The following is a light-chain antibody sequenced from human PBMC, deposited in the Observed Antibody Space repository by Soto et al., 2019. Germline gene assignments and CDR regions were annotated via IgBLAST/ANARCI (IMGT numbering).Light chain of an antibody. CDR1: RLVRSY. CDR2: AAF. J-gene: IGKJ5*01. CDR3: QKRYAWPPIT. V-gene: IGKV3-11*01. Sequence: EIVLTPSPATLSLSPGARATLSCRASRLVRSYVAWYQQSPVQAPRLLIYAAFNRAAGLPARFSGSGSETDVIITNSNLEPADVVVYYCQKRYAWPPITFGQGTRLEIK.